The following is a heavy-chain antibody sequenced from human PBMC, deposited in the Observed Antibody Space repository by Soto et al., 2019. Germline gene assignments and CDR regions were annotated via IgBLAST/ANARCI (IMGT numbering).Heavy chain of an antibody. D-gene: IGHD2-15*01. J-gene: IGHJ4*02. Sequence: EVQLVESGGGLVQPGGSLRLSCAASGFTCSSYWMHWVRQAPGKGLVWVSRINSDGSSTSYADSVKGRFTISSDNAKNTLYLQMHSLRAEATAVYYCVRTSLVVAAATREDYWGQGTLVTVSS. V-gene: IGHV3-74*01. CDR1: GFTCSSYW. CDR3: VRTSLVVAAATREDY. CDR2: INSDGSST.